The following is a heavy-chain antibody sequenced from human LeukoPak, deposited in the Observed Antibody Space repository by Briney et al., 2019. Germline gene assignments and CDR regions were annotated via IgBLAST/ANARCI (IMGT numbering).Heavy chain of an antibody. CDR2: IKSKTDDGTT. Sequence: PGGSLRLSCAASGFTFSNAWMSWVRQAPGKGLEWVGRIKSKTDDGTTDYAAPVKGRFTISRDDSKNTLYLQMNSLKTEDTAVYYCTSITPAGYLDYWGQGTLVTVSS. V-gene: IGHV3-15*01. CDR3: TSITPAGYLDY. CDR1: GFTFSNAW. J-gene: IGHJ4*02. D-gene: IGHD6-13*01.